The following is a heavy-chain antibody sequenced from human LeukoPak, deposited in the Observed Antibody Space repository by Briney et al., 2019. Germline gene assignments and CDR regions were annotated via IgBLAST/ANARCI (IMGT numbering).Heavy chain of an antibody. V-gene: IGHV4-39*01. Sequence: SETLSLTCTVSGGSISSSSYYWGWIRQPPGKGLGWVGSIYYSGSTYYNPSLKSRVTISVDTSKNQFSLKLSSVTAADTAVYYCAKITMGPLDAFDIWGQGTMVTVSS. D-gene: IGHD3-10*01. CDR3: AKITMGPLDAFDI. CDR2: IYYSGST. J-gene: IGHJ3*02. CDR1: GGSISSSSYY.